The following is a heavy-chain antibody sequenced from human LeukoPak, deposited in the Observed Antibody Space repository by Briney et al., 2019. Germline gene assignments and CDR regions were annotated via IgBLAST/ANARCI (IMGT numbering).Heavy chain of an antibody. Sequence: ASVKVSCKASGYTFTAYYIHWVRQAPGQGLEWMGWINPNGGGTNYAQKFQGRVTMTRDTSISTAYMELSRLRSDDTAVYYCARLADCSSSSCRSFDYWGQGTLVTVSS. CDR1: GYTFTAYY. D-gene: IGHD2-2*01. CDR2: INPNGGGT. CDR3: ARLADCSSSSCRSFDY. J-gene: IGHJ4*02. V-gene: IGHV1-2*02.